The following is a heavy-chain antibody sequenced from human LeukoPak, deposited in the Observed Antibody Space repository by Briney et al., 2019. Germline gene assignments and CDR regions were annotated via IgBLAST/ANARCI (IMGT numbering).Heavy chain of an antibody. CDR3: AKTYQGVTSNFDY. CDR2: ISGSGGST. Sequence: GGSLRLSCAASGFTFDTYALTWVRQAPGMRLEWVSSISGSGGSTYYTDSVKGRFTISRDNSKNTLSLQMNSLRAEDTAVYYCAKTYQGVTSNFDYWGQGTLVTVSS. J-gene: IGHJ4*02. D-gene: IGHD2-21*02. V-gene: IGHV3-23*01. CDR1: GFTFDTYA.